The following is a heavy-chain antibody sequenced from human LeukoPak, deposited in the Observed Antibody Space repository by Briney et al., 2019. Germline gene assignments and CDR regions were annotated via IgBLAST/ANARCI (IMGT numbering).Heavy chain of an antibody. D-gene: IGHD3-22*01. CDR3: ARAIDYDPLDY. CDR2: IYAGDSDT. Sequence: GESLKISCEASGYTFVNYWIGWVRQMPGKGLEWMGIIYAGDSDTRYGPSFQGQVTISVDKSVNTAYLQFTRLKASDTAIYFCARAIDYDPLDYWGQGTLVTVSS. J-gene: IGHJ4*02. CDR1: GYTFVNYW. V-gene: IGHV5-51*01.